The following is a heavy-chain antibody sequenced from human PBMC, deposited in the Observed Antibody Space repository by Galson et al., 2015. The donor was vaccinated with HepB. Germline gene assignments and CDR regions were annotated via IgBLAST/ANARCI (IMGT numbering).Heavy chain of an antibody. CDR2: IYSGGST. Sequence: SLRLSCAASGFTVSSNYMSWVRQAPGKGLEWVSVIYSGGSTYYADSVKGRFTISRDNSKDTLYLQMNSLRAEDTAVYYCARVKVGATMVDAFDIWGQGTMVTVSS. D-gene: IGHD1-26*01. CDR3: ARVKVGATMVDAFDI. J-gene: IGHJ3*02. V-gene: IGHV3-66*02. CDR1: GFTVSSNY.